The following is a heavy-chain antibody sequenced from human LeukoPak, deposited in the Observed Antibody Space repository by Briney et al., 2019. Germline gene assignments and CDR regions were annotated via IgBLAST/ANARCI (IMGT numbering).Heavy chain of an antibody. V-gene: IGHV1-2*02. CDR1: GYTFTGYY. D-gene: IGHD6-13*01. Sequence: ASVKVSCKASGYTFTGYYMHWVRQAPGQGLEWMGWINPNSGGTNYAQKFQGRVTMTRDTSISTAYMELSRLRSDDTAVYYCARGIVRHPAAAGPGYWGQGTLVTVSS. CDR3: ARGIVRHPAAAGPGY. CDR2: INPNSGGT. J-gene: IGHJ4*02.